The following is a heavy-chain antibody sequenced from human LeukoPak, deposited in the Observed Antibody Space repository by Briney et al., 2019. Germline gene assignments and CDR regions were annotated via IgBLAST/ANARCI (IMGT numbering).Heavy chain of an antibody. V-gene: IGHV4-59*08. D-gene: IGHD1-26*01. CDR1: GGSISSYY. Sequence: SETLSLTCTASGGSISSYYWSWIRQPPGKGLDWIGYIYYSGSSNYNPSLKSRVTIPVDTSKNQFSLKLSSATAADTAVYYCARMSSGSFDYWGQGTLVTVSS. CDR3: ARMSSGSFDY. J-gene: IGHJ4*02. CDR2: IYYSGSS.